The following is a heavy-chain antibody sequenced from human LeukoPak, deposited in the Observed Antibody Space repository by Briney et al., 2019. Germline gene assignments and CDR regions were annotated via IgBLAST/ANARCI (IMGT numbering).Heavy chain of an antibody. J-gene: IGHJ4*02. CDR2: ISYDGSNK. CDR1: GFTLSSYG. V-gene: IGHV3-30*18. D-gene: IGHD3-10*01. CDR3: AKDRRNYYGSGSYIVY. Sequence: GGSLRLSCAASGFTLSSYGMHWVRQAPGKGLEWVAVISYDGSNKYYADSVKGRFTISRDNSKNTLYLQMNSLRAEDTAVYYCAKDRRNYYGSGSYIVYWGQGTLVTVSS.